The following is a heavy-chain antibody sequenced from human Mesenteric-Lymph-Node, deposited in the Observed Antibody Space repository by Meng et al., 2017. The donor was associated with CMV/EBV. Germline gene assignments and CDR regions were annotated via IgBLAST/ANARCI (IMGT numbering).Heavy chain of an antibody. CDR2: INPSSGGT. D-gene: IGHD5-18*01. V-gene: IGHV1-2*02. Sequence: ASVKVSCKASGYTFIGNYIHWVRQAPGQGLEWMGWINPSSGGTTFAQKFQGRVTMTRDTSISTAYMELSRLRSDDTAVYYCARVGYSYATRASYYFDYWGQGTLVTVSS. CDR3: ARVGYSYATRASYYFDY. CDR1: GYTFIGNY. J-gene: IGHJ4*02.